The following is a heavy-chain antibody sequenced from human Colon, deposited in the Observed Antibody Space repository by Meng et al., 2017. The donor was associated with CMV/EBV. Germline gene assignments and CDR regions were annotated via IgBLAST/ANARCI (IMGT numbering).Heavy chain of an antibody. CDR3: ASVNFDYYYFHY. V-gene: IGHV3-48*03. Sequence: LSLTCTVSGFTFSRHEMTWVRQAPGKGLEWISYVSGSGGTTHYADSVKGRFTISRDNADNSLYLQMNNLGAEDTGVYYCASVNFDYYYFHYWGQGTLVTVSS. J-gene: IGHJ4*02. CDR1: GFTFSRHE. CDR2: VSGSGGTT. D-gene: IGHD2/OR15-2a*01.